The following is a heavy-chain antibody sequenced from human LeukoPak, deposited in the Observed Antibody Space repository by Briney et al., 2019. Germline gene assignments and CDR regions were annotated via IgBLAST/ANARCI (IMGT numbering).Heavy chain of an antibody. CDR2: IYYSGST. D-gene: IGHD2-2*01. V-gene: IGHV4-59*01. CDR1: GGSISGVY. CDR3: ARQLRGYYFDY. Sequence: SETLSLTCTVSGGSISGVYWSWIRQPPGKGLEWIGYIYYSGSTNYNPSLKSRVTISVDTSKNQFSLKLSSVTAVDTAVYYCARQLRGYYFDYWGQGTLVTVSS. J-gene: IGHJ4*02.